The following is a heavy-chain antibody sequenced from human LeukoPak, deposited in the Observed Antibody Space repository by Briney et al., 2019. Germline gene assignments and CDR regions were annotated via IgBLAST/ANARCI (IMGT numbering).Heavy chain of an antibody. J-gene: IGHJ3*02. CDR2: IYYSGST. D-gene: IGHD3-9*01. CDR1: GGSISSYY. CDR3: ARETQSGFRAFDI. V-gene: IGHV4-59*01. Sequence: PSETLSLTCTVSGGSISSYYWSWIRQPPGKGLEWIGYIYYSGSTNYNPSLKSRVTISVDTSKNQFSLKLSSVTAADTAVYYCARETQSGFRAFDIWGQGTMVTVSS.